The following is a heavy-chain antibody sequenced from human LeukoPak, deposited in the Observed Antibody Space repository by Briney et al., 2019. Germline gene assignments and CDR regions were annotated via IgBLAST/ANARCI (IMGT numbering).Heavy chain of an antibody. J-gene: IGHJ3*02. CDR3: ARWITMVRGVIGAFDI. D-gene: IGHD3-10*01. Sequence: SVKLSCKASGGTFSSYAISWVRRAPGQGLEWMGRIIPILGIANYAQKFQCRVTITADKSTSTAYMELSSLRSEDTAVYYCARWITMVRGVIGAFDIWGQGTIVTVSS. V-gene: IGHV1-69*04. CDR2: IIPILGIA. CDR1: GGTFSSYA.